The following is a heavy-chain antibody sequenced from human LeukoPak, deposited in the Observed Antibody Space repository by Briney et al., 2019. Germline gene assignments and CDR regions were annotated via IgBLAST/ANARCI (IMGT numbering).Heavy chain of an antibody. D-gene: IGHD3-3*01. CDR3: ARDSYDFWSGYYTGIVGGFDP. CDR1: GYSISSGYY. Sequence: PSETLSLTCTVSGYSISSGYYWGWMRQPPGKGLEWIGSIYHSGSTYYNPSLKSRVTLSVDTSKNQFSLKLSSVTAADTAVYYCARDSYDFWSGYYTGIVGGFDPWGQGTLVTVSS. CDR2: IYHSGST. V-gene: IGHV4-38-2*02. J-gene: IGHJ5*02.